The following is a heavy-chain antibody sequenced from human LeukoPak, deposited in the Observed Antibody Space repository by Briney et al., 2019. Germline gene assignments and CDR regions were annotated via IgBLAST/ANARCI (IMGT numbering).Heavy chain of an antibody. D-gene: IGHD1-26*01. CDR1: GGSISNFY. Sequence: PSETLSLTCTVSGGSISNFYWSWIRQPPGKGLEWVGYISYSGSTNYNPSLKSRVTLLVDTSRNQFSLKLSSVTAADTAVYYCARRVGWNWFDPWGQGTLVTVSS. CDR2: ISYSGST. J-gene: IGHJ5*02. V-gene: IGHV4-59*08. CDR3: ARRVGWNWFDP.